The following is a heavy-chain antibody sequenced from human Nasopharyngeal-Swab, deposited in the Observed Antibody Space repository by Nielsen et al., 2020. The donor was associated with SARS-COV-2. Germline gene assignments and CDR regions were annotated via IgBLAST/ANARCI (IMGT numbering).Heavy chain of an antibody. CDR3: AKDDGSHYGDYGPFDY. J-gene: IGHJ4*02. V-gene: IGHV3-30*18. CDR1: GFTFSSYG. Sequence: GESLKISCAASGFTFSSYGMHWVRQAPGKGLEWVAVISYDGSNKYYADFVKGRFTISRDNSKNTLYLQMNSLRAEDTAVYYCAKDDGSHYGDYGPFDYWGQGTLVTVSS. CDR2: ISYDGSNK. D-gene: IGHD4-17*01.